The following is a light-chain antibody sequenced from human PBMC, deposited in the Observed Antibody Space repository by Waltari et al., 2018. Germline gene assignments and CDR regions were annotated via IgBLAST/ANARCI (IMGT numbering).Light chain of an antibody. J-gene: IGKJ4*01. CDR3: QQHYTYPLT. CDR1: QSISSY. V-gene: IGKV1-5*03. Sequence: DIQMTQSPSTLSASVGAGVTISCRASQSISSYLAWYQQKPGKAPKLLIYKASTLESGVSSRFSGSGSGTEFTLAISSLQPDDFATYFCQQHYTYPLTFGGGTKVEIK. CDR2: KAS.